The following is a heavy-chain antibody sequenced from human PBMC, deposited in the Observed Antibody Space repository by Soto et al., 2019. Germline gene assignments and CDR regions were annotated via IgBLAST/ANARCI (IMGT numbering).Heavy chain of an antibody. J-gene: IGHJ6*03. CDR1: GFTFSSYG. CDR2: IWNDGSNK. D-gene: IGHD4-4*01. Sequence: PGGSLRLSCAASGFTFSSYGMHWVRQAPGKGLDWVAVIWNDGSNKYYADSVKGRFTISRDNSKNTLYLQMNSLRAEDTAVYYCARDPWPFYSNYYYYMDVWGKGTTVTVSS. V-gene: IGHV3-33*01. CDR3: ARDPWPFYSNYYYYMDV.